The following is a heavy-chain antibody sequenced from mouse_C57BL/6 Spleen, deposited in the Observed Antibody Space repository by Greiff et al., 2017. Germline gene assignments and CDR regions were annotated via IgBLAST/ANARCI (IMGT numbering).Heavy chain of an antibody. CDR1: GYSITSDY. D-gene: IGHD1-1*02. CDR2: ISYTGST. CDR3: ARGLWSYAMDY. Sequence: EVKLVESGPGLAKPSQTLSLTCSVTGYSITSDYWNWIRKFPGNKLEYMGYISYTGSTYYNPTIKSRISITRGTSKNQYYLQLNSVTTEDTATYYCARGLWSYAMDYWGQGTSVTVSS. J-gene: IGHJ4*01. V-gene: IGHV3-8*01.